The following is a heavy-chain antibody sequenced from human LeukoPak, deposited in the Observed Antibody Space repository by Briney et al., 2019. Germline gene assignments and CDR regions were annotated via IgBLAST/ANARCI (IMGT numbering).Heavy chain of an antibody. V-gene: IGHV4-34*01. D-gene: IGHD6-19*01. CDR2: INHSGST. J-gene: IGHJ3*02. CDR3: ARGVRQWLVFFAFDI. Sequence: PSETLSLICAVYGGSFSGYYWSWIRQPPGKGLEWIGEINHSGSTNYNPSLKSRVTISVDTSKNQFSLKLSSVTAADTAVYYCARGVRQWLVFFAFDIWGQGTMVTVSS. CDR1: GGSFSGYY.